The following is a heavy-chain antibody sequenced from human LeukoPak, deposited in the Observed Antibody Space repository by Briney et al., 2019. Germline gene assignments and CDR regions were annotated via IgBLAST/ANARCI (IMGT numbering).Heavy chain of an antibody. V-gene: IGHV4-30-4*01. CDR1: GDSISSSAYF. CDR2: ISYSGNN. J-gene: IGHJ4*02. Sequence: SETLSLTCAVSGDSISSSAYFWSWIRQSPGKGLEWIGYISYSGNNYYNPSLRSRLTIPIDTSKNQFSLKLSSVTAADTAVYYCARRLGSDCGGDCYSIPYDYWGQGTLVTVSS. D-gene: IGHD2-21*02. CDR3: ARRLGSDCGGDCYSIPYDY.